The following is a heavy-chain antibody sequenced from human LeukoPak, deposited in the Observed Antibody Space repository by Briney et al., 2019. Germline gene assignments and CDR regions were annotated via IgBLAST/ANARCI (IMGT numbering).Heavy chain of an antibody. CDR3: ARVSTTLTG. CDR1: GFSISTYW. V-gene: IGHV3-74*01. D-gene: IGHD1-14*01. J-gene: IGHJ4*02. CDR2: INTDGSST. Sequence: GGSLRLSCAASGFSISTYWMHWVRQAPGKGPVWVSRINTDGSSTYYADSVKGRFTISRDDAKNTLYLQMNSLRAEDTAVYYCARVSTTLTGWGQGTLVTVSS.